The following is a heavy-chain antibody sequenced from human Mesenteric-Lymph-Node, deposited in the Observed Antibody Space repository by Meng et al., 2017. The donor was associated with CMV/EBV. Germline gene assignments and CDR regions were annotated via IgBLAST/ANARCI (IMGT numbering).Heavy chain of an antibody. V-gene: IGHV7-4-1*02. Sequence: KSSGYPFTAYAMNWVRQAPGQGLEWMGWIHPNTGNPTYAQGFTGRFVFSLDTSVSTAYLQISSLKTEDSAVYFCARGGFSNSGRFDYWGQGTLVTVSS. CDR2: IHPNTGNP. CDR1: GYPFTAYA. CDR3: ARGGFSNSGRFDY. J-gene: IGHJ4*02. D-gene: IGHD6-13*01.